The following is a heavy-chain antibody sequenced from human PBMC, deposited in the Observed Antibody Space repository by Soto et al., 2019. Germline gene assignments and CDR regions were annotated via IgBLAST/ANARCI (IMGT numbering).Heavy chain of an antibody. Sequence: QVQLLESGGGVVQPGRSLRLSCVASGFTLTNNGMHWVRQAPGQGLEWVAVISSDGSSKYYGDSVRGRFTISRDRAKNSLSLQMNSLRIEDTAVYYCGKDLSPGGLESWGQGTLVTVSS. V-gene: IGHV3-30*18. D-gene: IGHD3-16*01. CDR2: ISSDGSSK. CDR3: GKDLSPGGLES. CDR1: GFTLTNNG. J-gene: IGHJ4*02.